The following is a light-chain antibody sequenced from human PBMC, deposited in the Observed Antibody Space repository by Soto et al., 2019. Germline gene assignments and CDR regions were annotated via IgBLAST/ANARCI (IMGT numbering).Light chain of an antibody. CDR3: NSYTSSNTFV. J-gene: IGLJ1*01. V-gene: IGLV2-14*01. CDR2: VVD. CDR1: SSDVGGYNY. Sequence: QSALTQPASVSGSPGQSITISCTGTSSDVGGYNYVSWYQQYPGKAPKLLMYVVDNRPSGVSSRFSGSKSGNTAFLTISGLQSEDEAEDYCNSYTSSNTFVFGTGTKLTVL.